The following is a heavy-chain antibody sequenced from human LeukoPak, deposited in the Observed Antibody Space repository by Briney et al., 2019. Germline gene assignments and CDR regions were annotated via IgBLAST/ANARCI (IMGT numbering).Heavy chain of an antibody. CDR3: ARVGHSSSAGGDAFDI. Sequence: PSETLSLTCSVSGYSSSGYFWAWIRQPPGKGLEWIGSVMHGGNTHYNPSLKGRVTISVDRSKNQFSLKLSSVTAADTAVYYCARVGHSSSAGGDAFDIWGQGTMVTVSS. CDR2: VMHGGNT. J-gene: IGHJ3*02. V-gene: IGHV4-38-2*02. D-gene: IGHD6-6*01. CDR1: GYSSSGYF.